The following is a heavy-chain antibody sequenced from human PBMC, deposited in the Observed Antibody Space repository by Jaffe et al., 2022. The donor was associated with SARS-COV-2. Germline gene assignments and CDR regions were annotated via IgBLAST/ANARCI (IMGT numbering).Heavy chain of an antibody. CDR2: IYYSGST. D-gene: IGHD5-18*01. CDR1: GGSISSYY. CDR3: ARLPGLQLWSYFDY. V-gene: IGHV4-59*08. Sequence: QVQLQESGPGLVKPSETLSLTCTVSGGSISSYYWSWIRQPPGKGLEWIGYIYYSGSTNYNPSLKSRVTISVDTSKNQFSLKLSSVTAADTAVYYCARLPGLQLWSYFDYWGQGTLVTVSS. J-gene: IGHJ4*02.